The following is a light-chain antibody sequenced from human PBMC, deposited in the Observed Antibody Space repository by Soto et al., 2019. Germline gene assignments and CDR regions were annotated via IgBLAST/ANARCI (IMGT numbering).Light chain of an antibody. Sequence: EIVMTQSPATLSVSPGDRATVSARAGQSVSNTLSCYQHKLGQAPRLLIYVASTRATGIPARFSGSGSGTEFTLTISRRQSEGFAVYYFQQYNNWGTFGHGTKVEI. CDR1: QSVSNT. J-gene: IGKJ1*01. CDR2: VAS. CDR3: QQYNNWGT. V-gene: IGKV3-15*01.